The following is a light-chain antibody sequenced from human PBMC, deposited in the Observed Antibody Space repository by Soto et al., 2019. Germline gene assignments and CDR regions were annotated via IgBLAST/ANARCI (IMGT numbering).Light chain of an antibody. V-gene: IGKV1-27*01. J-gene: IGKJ5*01. Sequence: DIQMTQSPSSLSASVGKRVSITCRASQGIRNYLAWYQQKPGKVPRVLIYAASTLQPGVPSRFSGSGSGTDFTLNINSLQPDDIATYYCQNYDSAPITFGQGTRLEIK. CDR1: QGIRNY. CDR3: QNYDSAPIT. CDR2: AAS.